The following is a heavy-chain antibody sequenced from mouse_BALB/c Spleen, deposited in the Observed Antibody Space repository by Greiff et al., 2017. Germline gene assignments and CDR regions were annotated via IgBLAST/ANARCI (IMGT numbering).Heavy chain of an antibody. CDR2: IYPGNVNT. Sequence: VQLQQSGPELVKPGASVRISCKASGYTFTSYYIHWVKQRPGQGLEWIGWIYPGNVNTKYNEKFKGKATLTADKSSSTAYMQLSSLTSEDSAVYFCARGERAMDYWGQGTSVTVSS. CDR3: ARGERAMDY. V-gene: IGHV1S56*01. J-gene: IGHJ4*01. CDR1: GYTFTSYY.